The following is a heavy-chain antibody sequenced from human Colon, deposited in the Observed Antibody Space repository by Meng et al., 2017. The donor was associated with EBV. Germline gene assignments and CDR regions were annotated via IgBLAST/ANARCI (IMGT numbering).Heavy chain of an antibody. CDR3: ARGGGSRSWSFDY. Sequence: QVHAVELGGGVVQPGRPLRLSCEASGFTFSGFAMHWVRQAPGKGLEWVALTSYDETDKYYADSVKGRFIISRDNSNNTLSLQMNSLRAEDSAVYYCARGGGSRSWSFDYWGQGTLVTVSS. V-gene: IGHV3-30-3*01. CDR2: TSYDETDK. J-gene: IGHJ4*02. D-gene: IGHD6-13*01. CDR1: GFTFSGFA.